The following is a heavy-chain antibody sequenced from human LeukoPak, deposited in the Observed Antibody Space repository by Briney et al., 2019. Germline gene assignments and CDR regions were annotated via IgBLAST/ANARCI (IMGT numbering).Heavy chain of an antibody. Sequence: GGSLRLSCAASGFTFSSYSISWVRQAPGKGLEWVSLISGAGSPYYADSVKGRFTISRDNSKNTLYLQMNSLRAEDTAVYYCAKEPRYCGGDCFSLLDCWGQGTLVTVSS. CDR3: AKEPRYCGGDCFSLLDC. V-gene: IGHV3-23*01. J-gene: IGHJ4*02. CDR2: ISGAGSP. CDR1: GFTFSSYS. D-gene: IGHD2-21*02.